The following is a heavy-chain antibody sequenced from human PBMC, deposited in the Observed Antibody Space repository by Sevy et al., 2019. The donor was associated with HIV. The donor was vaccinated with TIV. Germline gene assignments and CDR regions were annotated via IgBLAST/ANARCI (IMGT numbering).Heavy chain of an antibody. CDR3: AKLYDILTGHDFGFDY. CDR2: MSSSGYTI. CDR1: GFTFSDYF. D-gene: IGHD3-9*01. Sequence: GGSLRLSCAASGFTFSDYFMSWIRQAPGKGLEWVSYMSSSGYTIYYADSVKGRFTISRDNAKNSLYLQMNSLRAEDTAVYYCAKLYDILTGHDFGFDYWGQEALVTVSS. V-gene: IGHV3-11*01. J-gene: IGHJ4*02.